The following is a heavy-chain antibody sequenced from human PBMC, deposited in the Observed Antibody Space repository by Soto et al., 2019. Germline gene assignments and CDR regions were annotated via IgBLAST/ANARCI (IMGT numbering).Heavy chain of an antibody. Sequence: ASVKVSCNASGYTFTSYGISCVRQAPGQGLEWMGWISAYNGNTNYAQKLQGRVTMTTDTSTSTAYMERRSLRSDDTAVYYCARDQGGDYVNYFDYWGQGTLVTVSS. CDR3: ARDQGGDYVNYFDY. J-gene: IGHJ4*02. CDR1: GYTFTSYG. CDR2: ISAYNGNT. V-gene: IGHV1-18*01. D-gene: IGHD4-17*01.